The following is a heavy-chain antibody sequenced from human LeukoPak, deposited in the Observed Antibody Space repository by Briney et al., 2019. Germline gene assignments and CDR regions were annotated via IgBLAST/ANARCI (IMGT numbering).Heavy chain of an antibody. J-gene: IGHJ4*02. Sequence: SETLSLTCTVSGGSISSSSYYWGWIRQPPGKGLEWIGSIYYSGSTYYNPSLKGRVTISVDTSKNQFSLKLSSVTAADTAVYYCARQPSYDSSGYCDYWGQGTLVTVSS. D-gene: IGHD3-22*01. CDR3: ARQPSYDSSGYCDY. CDR1: GGSISSSSYY. CDR2: IYYSGST. V-gene: IGHV4-39*01.